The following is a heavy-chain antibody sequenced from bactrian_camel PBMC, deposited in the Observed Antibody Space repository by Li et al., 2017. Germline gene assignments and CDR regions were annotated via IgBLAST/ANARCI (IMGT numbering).Heavy chain of an antibody. CDR3: AADECALLDGGWYEDPLLSPDEYKY. D-gene: IGHD6*01. CDR2: VNLGEGRI. CDR1: GYTYLRRC. Sequence: HVQMVESGGGSVQTGGSLKLSCAYTGYTYLRRCIGWFRRAPGKEREAVARVNLGEGRIKYADSVKGRFTAALDNRENTVNLIMDNLRPEDTAMYYCAADECALLDGGWYEDPLLSPDEYKYWGQGTQVTVS. V-gene: IGHV3S63*01. J-gene: IGHJ4*01.